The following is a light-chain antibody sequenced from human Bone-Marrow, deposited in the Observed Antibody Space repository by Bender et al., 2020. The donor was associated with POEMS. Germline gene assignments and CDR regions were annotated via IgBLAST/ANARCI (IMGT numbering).Light chain of an antibody. CDR3: QSYDSSLSGSV. Sequence: QSALTQPASVSGSPGQSITISCTGTSSDVGGYNYVSWYQQYPGKAPKLMVYDVSNRPSGVSNRFSGSKSGNTASLTVSGLQAEDEAEYYCQSYDSSLSGSVFGGGTKLTVL. J-gene: IGLJ2*01. CDR2: DVS. V-gene: IGLV2-14*03. CDR1: SSDVGGYNY.